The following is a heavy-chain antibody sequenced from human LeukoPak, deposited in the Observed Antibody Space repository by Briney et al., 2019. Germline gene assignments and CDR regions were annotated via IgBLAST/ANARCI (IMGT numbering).Heavy chain of an antibody. Sequence: PGGSLRLSCAASGFSFSNYVMTLIGTGAGTYYADSVKGRFTISRDNSKNTLYLQMNSLRAEDTAVYYCARERDRGTEVADHFDHRGQGTLVTVSS. D-gene: IGHD6-19*01. V-gene: IGHV3-23*01. CDR2: LIGTGAGT. CDR3: ARERDRGTEVADHFDH. CDR1: GFSFSNYV. J-gene: IGHJ4*02.